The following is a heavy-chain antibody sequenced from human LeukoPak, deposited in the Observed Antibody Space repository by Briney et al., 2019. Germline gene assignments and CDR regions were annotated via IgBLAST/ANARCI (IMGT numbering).Heavy chain of an antibody. CDR3: AREPSTANWFDP. CDR1: GGSISMGYY. CDR2: FYVTGST. J-gene: IGHJ5*02. D-gene: IGHD4-17*01. V-gene: IGHV4-61*02. Sequence: SETLSLTCNVSGGSISMGYYWSWIRQPAGKAPEWIGRFYVTGSTDYSPSLKSRVTISADTTKNQPSLRLTSVTAADTAVYYCAREPSTANWFDPWGQGTLVTVSS.